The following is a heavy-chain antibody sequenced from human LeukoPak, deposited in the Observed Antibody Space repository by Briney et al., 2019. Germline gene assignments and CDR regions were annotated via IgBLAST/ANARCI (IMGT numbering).Heavy chain of an antibody. CDR3: VDPFDY. CDR2: IKYDGSKT. Sequence: GGSLRLSCEVSGTDFNRLGMHWVRQPPGKGLEWLAFIKYDGSKTEYEESVKGRFSVSRDNSKNTLYLDMNSLRIEDTAVYFTVDPFDYWGQGTLVSVSS. D-gene: IGHD6-19*01. J-gene: IGHJ4*02. V-gene: IGHV3-30*02. CDR1: GTDFNRLG.